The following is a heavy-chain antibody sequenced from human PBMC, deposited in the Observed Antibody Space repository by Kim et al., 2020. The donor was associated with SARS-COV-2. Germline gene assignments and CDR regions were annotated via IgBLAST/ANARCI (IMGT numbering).Heavy chain of an antibody. Sequence: GGSLRLSCAASGFTFSSYSMNWVRQAPGKGLEWVSSISSSSSYIYYADSVKGRFTISRDNAKNSLYLQMNSLRAEDTAVYYCASDRGYSRGVSDYWGQGTLVTVSS. CDR2: ISSSSSYI. CDR3: ASDRGYSRGVSDY. V-gene: IGHV3-21*01. J-gene: IGHJ4*02. CDR1: GFTFSSYS. D-gene: IGHD5-18*01.